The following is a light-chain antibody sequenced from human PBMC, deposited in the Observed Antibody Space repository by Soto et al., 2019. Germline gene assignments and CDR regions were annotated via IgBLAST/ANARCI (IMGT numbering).Light chain of an antibody. V-gene: IGKV3-20*01. CDR2: GAS. CDR3: QQYDSSRT. Sequence: EIVLTQSPGTLSLSPGERATLSCRASQSVSSTFLAWYQQKPGQAPRVLIYGASTRATGIPDRFSGSGSGTECALTCCRLEPEDFAVYYCQQYDSSRTFGQGTKVEMK. CDR1: QSVSSTF. J-gene: IGKJ1*01.